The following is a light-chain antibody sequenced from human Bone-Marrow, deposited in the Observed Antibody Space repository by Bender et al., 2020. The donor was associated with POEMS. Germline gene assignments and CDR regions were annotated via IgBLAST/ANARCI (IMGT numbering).Light chain of an antibody. V-gene: IGLV2-23*01. Sequence: QSALTQPASVSGSPGQSITISCTGTSTDFGNYDFVSWYQQHPGEAPKLINYEGSKRPSGVSGRFSGSRSGNTASLTISDLHTEDEADYYCCSYAGSQIYYVFGTGTRVTVL. CDR3: CSYAGSQIYYV. J-gene: IGLJ1*01. CDR1: STDFGNYDF. CDR2: EGS.